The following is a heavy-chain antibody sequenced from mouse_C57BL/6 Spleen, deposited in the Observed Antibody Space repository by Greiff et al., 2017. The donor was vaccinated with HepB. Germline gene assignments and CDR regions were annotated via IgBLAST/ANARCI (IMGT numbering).Heavy chain of an antibody. D-gene: IGHD2-12*01. Sequence: VQLQQSGAELVRPGASVTLSCKASGYTFTDYEMHWVKQTPVHGLEWIGAIDPETGGTAYNQKFKGKAILTADKSSSTAYMELRSLTSEDSAVYYCTRWELLLSRYFDDWGQGTTLTVSS. CDR1: GYTFTDYE. CDR3: TRWELLLSRYFDD. CDR2: IDPETGGT. V-gene: IGHV1-15*01. J-gene: IGHJ2*01.